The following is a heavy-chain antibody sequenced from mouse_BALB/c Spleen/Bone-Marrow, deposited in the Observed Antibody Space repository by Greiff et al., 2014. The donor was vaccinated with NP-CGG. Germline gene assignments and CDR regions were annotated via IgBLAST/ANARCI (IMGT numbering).Heavy chain of an antibody. CDR1: GFTFSNYG. CDR3: ARRRDYDYFDY. D-gene: IGHD2-4*01. V-gene: IGHV5-6*02. CDR2: ISSGGTYT. Sequence: EVKVEESGGDLVKPGGSLKLSCAASGFTFSNYGMSWVRQIPDKRLEWVATISSGGTYTFYPDSVKGRFTISRDNTKNTLTLQMTSLKSEGTAMYYCARRRDYDYFDYWGQGTTLTVSS. J-gene: IGHJ2*01.